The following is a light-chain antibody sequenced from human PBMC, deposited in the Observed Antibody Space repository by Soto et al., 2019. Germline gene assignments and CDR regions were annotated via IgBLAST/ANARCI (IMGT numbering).Light chain of an antibody. V-gene: IGKV3-20*01. Sequence: EIVLTQSPGTLSLSPGERATLSCRASQSVSSSYLAWYQQKPGQAPRLLIYGASRRATGIPDRFSGSGSGTDFTLTISRVEPEDFAVDYFQRYGSSLFAFGPVNKVSIK. CDR1: QSVSSSY. CDR3: QRYGSSLFA. J-gene: IGKJ3*01. CDR2: GAS.